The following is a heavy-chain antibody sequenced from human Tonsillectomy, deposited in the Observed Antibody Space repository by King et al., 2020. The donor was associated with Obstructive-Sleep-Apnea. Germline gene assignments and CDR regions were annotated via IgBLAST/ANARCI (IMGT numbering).Heavy chain of an antibody. Sequence: VQLVESGGGLVQPGGSLRLSCAASGFTVSSNYMSWVRQAPGKGLEWGSVIYIGGSTYYADSVKGRFTISRDNSKNTPFLQMNSLRAEDTAVYYCVSTDYYDSSGATDACDIWGQGTMVTVSS. CDR2: IYIGGST. J-gene: IGHJ3*02. CDR3: VSTDYYDSSGATDACDI. CDR1: GFTVSSNY. D-gene: IGHD3-22*01. V-gene: IGHV3-66*01.